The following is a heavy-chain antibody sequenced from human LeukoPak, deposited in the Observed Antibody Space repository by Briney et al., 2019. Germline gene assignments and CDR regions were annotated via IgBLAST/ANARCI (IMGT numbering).Heavy chain of an antibody. CDR3: VKDPAVAGTRYFDY. CDR2: ISSNGGST. Sequence: GGSLRLSCSPSGVTLSSYAMHWVRQTPGKGLEYVSAISSNGGSTYYANTVKGRFTISRDNSKNTLYLQMSSLRAEDTAVYYCVKDPAVAGTRYFDYWGQGTLVTVSS. CDR1: GVTLSSYA. J-gene: IGHJ4*02. V-gene: IGHV3-64D*09. D-gene: IGHD6-19*01.